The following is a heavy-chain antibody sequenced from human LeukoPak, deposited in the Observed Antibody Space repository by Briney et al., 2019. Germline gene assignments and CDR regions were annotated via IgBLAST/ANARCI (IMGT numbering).Heavy chain of an antibody. Sequence: SQTLSLTCAISGDSVSSNSAAWNWIRQSPSRGLEWLGRTYYRSKWYNDYAVSVKSRITINPDTSKNQFSLQLNSVTPEDTAVYYCARSPPGSSLHFYYYYYGMDVWGQGTTVTVSS. V-gene: IGHV6-1*01. J-gene: IGHJ6*02. CDR3: ARSPPGSSLHFYYYYYGMDV. D-gene: IGHD6-19*01. CDR2: TYYRSKWYN. CDR1: GDSVSSNSAA.